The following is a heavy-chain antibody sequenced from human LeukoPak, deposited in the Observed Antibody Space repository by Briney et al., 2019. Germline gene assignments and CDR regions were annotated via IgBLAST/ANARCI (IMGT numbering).Heavy chain of an antibody. CDR1: GGSISGYY. V-gene: IGHV4-59*08. CDR3: VRQPYISGAYYFDY. Sequence: SETLSLTCTVYGGSISGYYWSWLRQPPGKGLEWIGYIFQTGYTVYNPSLQSRVTMSVDMSKNQFSLQLPSVTAADTAIYYCVRQPYISGAYYFDYWGQGTLVTVSS. CDR2: IFQTGYT. J-gene: IGHJ4*02. D-gene: IGHD3-22*01.